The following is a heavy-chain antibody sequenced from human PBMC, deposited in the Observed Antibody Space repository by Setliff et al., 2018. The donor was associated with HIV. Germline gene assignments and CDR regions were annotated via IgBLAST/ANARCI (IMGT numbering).Heavy chain of an antibody. V-gene: IGHV4-4*07. Sequence: KPSETLSLTCPVSGGSISTHHFWSWIRQPAGRGLEWIGRFRPSGNAYYRDPYYNPSLKSRVTMSIDTSKNQLSLRLTSVTAADTAVYYCARDVLKSNYLGYYYDLDVWGKGTTVTVSS. CDR3: ARDVLKSNYLGYYYDLDV. J-gene: IGHJ6*03. CDR2: FRPSGNA. D-gene: IGHD3-9*01. CDR1: GGSISTHH.